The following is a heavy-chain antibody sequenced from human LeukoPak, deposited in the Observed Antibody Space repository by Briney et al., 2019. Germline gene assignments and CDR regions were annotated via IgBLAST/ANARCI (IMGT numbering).Heavy chain of an antibody. J-gene: IGHJ6*03. Sequence: GGSLRLSCAASGFTFSSYSMNWVRRAPGKGLEWVSYISSSSTTIYYADSVKGRFTISRDNAKNSLYLQMNSLRAEDTAVYYCARDGDTVLTRGYYYYMDVWGKGTTVTVSS. V-gene: IGHV3-48*01. CDR3: ARDGDTVLTRGYYYYMDV. CDR1: GFTFSSYS. CDR2: ISSSSTTI. D-gene: IGHD4-23*01.